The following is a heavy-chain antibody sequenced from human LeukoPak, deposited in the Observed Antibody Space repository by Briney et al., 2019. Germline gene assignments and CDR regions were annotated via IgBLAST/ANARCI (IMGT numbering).Heavy chain of an antibody. D-gene: IGHD6-6*01. CDR3: ANLIGYSSSGY. CDR2: ISGSGGST. CDR1: GFTFSSYA. Sequence: GGSLRLSCAASGFTFSSYAMSWVRQAPGKGLGWVSAISGSGGSTYYADSVKGRFTISRDNSKNTLYLQMNSLRAEDTAVYYCANLIGYSSSGYWGQGTLVTVSS. J-gene: IGHJ4*02. V-gene: IGHV3-23*01.